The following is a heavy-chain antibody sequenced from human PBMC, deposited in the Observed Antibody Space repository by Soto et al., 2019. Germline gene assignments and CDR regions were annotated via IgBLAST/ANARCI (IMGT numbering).Heavy chain of an antibody. CDR3: ATGGVWKFDF. CDR2: IHHRGTT. J-gene: IGHJ4*02. CDR1: GDSIRSDKW. Sequence: QVQLQESGPGLVKPSGTLSLTCDVSGDSIRSDKWWSWVRQSPGRGLEWIGEIHHRGTTNSISSLQSRVTISVEKSKNQLSLKMMFLTAADTASYDCATGGVWKFDFGGQGSLVTVSS. V-gene: IGHV4-4*02. D-gene: IGHD2-21*01.